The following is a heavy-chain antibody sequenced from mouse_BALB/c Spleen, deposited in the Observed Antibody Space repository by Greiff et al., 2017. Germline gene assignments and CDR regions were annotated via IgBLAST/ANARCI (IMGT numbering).Heavy chain of an antibody. D-gene: IGHD1-1*01. Sequence: EVKLVESGGGLVKPGGSLKLSCAASGFTFSSFGMHWVRQAPEKGLEWVAYISSGSSTIYYADTVKGRFTISRDNPKNTLFLQMTSLRSEDTAMYYCARDYYGSTLYAMDYWGQGTSVTVSS. V-gene: IGHV5-17*02. CDR3: ARDYYGSTLYAMDY. CDR2: ISSGSSTI. J-gene: IGHJ4*01. CDR1: GFTFSSFG.